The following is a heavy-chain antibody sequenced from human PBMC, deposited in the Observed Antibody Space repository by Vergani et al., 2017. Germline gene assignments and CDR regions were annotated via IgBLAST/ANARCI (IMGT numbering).Heavy chain of an antibody. CDR1: GAYVGSGGYY. J-gene: IGHJ4*02. V-gene: IGHV4-39*01. Sequence: QLQESGPGLVKASQTLSLTCSVSGAYVGSGGYYWGWIRQPPGKGLEWVGNIYYSGSTYYNPSLKSRVTISVDTSKNQFSLKLSSVTAADTAVYYCAGERIAMAGLQVWGQGTLVTVSS. CDR3: AGERIAMAGLQV. D-gene: IGHD6-19*01. CDR2: IYYSGST.